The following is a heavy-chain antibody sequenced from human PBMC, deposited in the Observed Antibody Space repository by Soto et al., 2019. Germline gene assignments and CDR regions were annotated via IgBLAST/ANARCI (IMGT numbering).Heavy chain of an antibody. CDR2: IRRKPHSYTT. J-gene: IGHJ6*04. CDR1: GFTFSDHY. Sequence: GGSLRLSCAASGFTFSDHYMDWVRQAPGKGLEWVGRIRRKPHSYTTEYAASVKGRFTISRDDSTNALYVQMNSLKIEDTAVYYCVRSIMTRAFYKDHLDVWGKGTTVTVSS. D-gene: IGHD3-16*01. CDR3: VRSIMTRAFYKDHLDV. V-gene: IGHV3-72*01.